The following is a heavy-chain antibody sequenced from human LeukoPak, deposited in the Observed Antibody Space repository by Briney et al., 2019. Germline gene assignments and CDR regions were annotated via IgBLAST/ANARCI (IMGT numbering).Heavy chain of an antibody. J-gene: IGHJ4*02. D-gene: IGHD1-26*01. V-gene: IGHV4-34*01. Sequence: SETLSLTCAVYGGSFSGYYWSWIRQPPGKGLEWIGEINHSGSTNYNPSLKSRVTISVDTPKNQFSLKLSSVTAADTAVYYCARESGMITDYWGQGTLVTVSS. CDR1: GGSFSGYY. CDR3: ARESGMITDY. CDR2: INHSGST.